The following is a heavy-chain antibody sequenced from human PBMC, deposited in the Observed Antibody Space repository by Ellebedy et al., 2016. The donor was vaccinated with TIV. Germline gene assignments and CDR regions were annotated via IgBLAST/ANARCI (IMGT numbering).Heavy chain of an antibody. CDR2: IRSSSSTI. J-gene: IGHJ3*02. Sequence: GESLKISXAASGFTFSSYSMNWVRQAPGKGLEWVSYIRSSSSTIYYADSVKGRFTISRDNAKNTLYLQMSSLRAEDTALYYCAAERRELLGNDCFDIWGQGTMVTVSS. CDR1: GFTFSSYS. CDR3: AAERRELLGNDCFDI. V-gene: IGHV3-48*04. D-gene: IGHD1-26*01.